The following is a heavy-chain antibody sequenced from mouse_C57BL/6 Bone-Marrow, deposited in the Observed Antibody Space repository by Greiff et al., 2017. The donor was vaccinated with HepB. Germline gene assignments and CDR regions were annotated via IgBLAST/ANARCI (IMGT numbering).Heavy chain of an antibody. D-gene: IGHD2-3*01. Sequence: QVQLQQPGAELVRPGSSVKLSCKASGYTFTSYWMDWVKQRPGQGLEWIGNIYPSDSETHYNQKFKDKVTLTLDKSSSTAYMQLSSLTSEDSAVYYCARRWLLLDYWGQGTTLTVSS. CDR1: GYTFTSYW. J-gene: IGHJ2*01. CDR2: IYPSDSET. CDR3: ARRWLLLDY. V-gene: IGHV1-61*01.